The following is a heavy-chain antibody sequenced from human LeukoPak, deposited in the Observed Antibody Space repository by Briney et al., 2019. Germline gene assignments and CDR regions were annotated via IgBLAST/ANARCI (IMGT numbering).Heavy chain of an antibody. CDR1: GFTFSSYA. CDR2: ISGSDGTT. Sequence: PGGSLRLSCAASGFTFSSYAMSWVRQAPGKGLEWVSAISGSDGTTYYADSVKGRFFISRDNSKNTLYLQMNSLRAEDTAVYYCAKGQWLPRDYWGQGTLVTVSS. D-gene: IGHD6-19*01. V-gene: IGHV3-23*01. CDR3: AKGQWLPRDY. J-gene: IGHJ4*02.